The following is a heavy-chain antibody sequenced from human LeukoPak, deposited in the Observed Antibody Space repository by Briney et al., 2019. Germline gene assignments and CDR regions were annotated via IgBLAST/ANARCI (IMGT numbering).Heavy chain of an antibody. CDR2: IIPSGHTT. J-gene: IGHJ4*02. D-gene: IGHD5-24*01. V-gene: IGHV3-23*01. CDR1: GFTFSSHG. Sequence: GGSLRLSCVASGFTFSSHGMNWVRQAPGKGLEWVSGIIPSGHTTYYADSVRGRFTISRDNSRNTVYLQMNSLGAEDTAVYYCAKDDRWLQFCCWGQGTLVTVSA. CDR3: AKDDRWLQFCC.